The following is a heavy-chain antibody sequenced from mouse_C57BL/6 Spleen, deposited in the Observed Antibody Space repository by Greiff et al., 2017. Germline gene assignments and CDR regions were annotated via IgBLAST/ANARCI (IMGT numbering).Heavy chain of an antibody. Sequence: LQQSVAELVRPGASVKLSCTASGFNIKNTYMHWVKQRPEQRLECIGRIDPANGNTKYAPKFQGKATVTADRTANTAFLRLSSLTSEDYASSYCVYSNSFDYWGQGTTLTVSS. V-gene: IGHV14-3*01. CDR1: GFNIKNTY. J-gene: IGHJ2*01. CDR2: IDPANGNT. D-gene: IGHD2-5*01. CDR3: VYSNSFDY.